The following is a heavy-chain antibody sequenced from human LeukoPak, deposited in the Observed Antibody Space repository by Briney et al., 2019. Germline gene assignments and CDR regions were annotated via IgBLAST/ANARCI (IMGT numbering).Heavy chain of an antibody. CDR2: ISGSGGST. V-gene: IGHV3-23*01. J-gene: IGHJ4*02. CDR1: GFTFSSYA. Sequence: QSGGSLRLSCAASGFTFSSYAMSWVRQAPGKGLEWVSAISGSGGSTYYADSVKGRFTISRDNSKNTLYLQMNSLRAEDTAVYYCAKLGILTPRGPYYFDYWGQGTLVTVSS. D-gene: IGHD5-18*01. CDR3: AKLGILTPRGPYYFDY.